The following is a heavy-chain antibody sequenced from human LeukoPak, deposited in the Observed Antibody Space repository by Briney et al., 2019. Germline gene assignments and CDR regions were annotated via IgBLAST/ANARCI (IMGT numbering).Heavy chain of an antibody. D-gene: IGHD5-24*01. CDR3: ARIGPGRDGSNSFDQ. V-gene: IGHV3-69-1*01. CDR1: GLTFSSYD. CDR2: INYNGI. J-gene: IGHJ4*02. Sequence: GGSLRLSCAASGLTFSSYDKTWVRQAPGKGLEYVSSINYNGIFSADSVKGRFTISRDNAKNSLYLEMNSLRVEDTAFYYCARIGPGRDGSNSFDQWGQGTLVIVSS.